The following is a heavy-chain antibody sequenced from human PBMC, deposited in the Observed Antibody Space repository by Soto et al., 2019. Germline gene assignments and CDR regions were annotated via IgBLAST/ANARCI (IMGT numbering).Heavy chain of an antibody. J-gene: IGHJ4*02. D-gene: IGHD1-26*01. CDR3: ARDGGPNYSGSYDY. Sequence: EVQLVESGGGLVQPGGSLRLSCAASGFTFSSYSMNWVRQAPGKGLEWVSYISSSSSTIYYADSVKGRFTISRDNAKNSVYLQMNSLRDEDTAVYYCARDGGPNYSGSYDYWGQGNLVTVSS. CDR1: GFTFSSYS. V-gene: IGHV3-48*02. CDR2: ISSSSSTI.